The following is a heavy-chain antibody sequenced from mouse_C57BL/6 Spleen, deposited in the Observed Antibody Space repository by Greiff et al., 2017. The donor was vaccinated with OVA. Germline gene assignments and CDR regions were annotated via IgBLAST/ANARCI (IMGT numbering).Heavy chain of an antibody. CDR3: VSNYGSSYVMDY. V-gene: IGHV10-1*01. CDR2: IRSKSNNYAT. J-gene: IGHJ4*01. CDR1: GFSFNTYA. Sequence: EVQVVESGGGLVQPKGSLKLSCAASGFSFNTYAMNWVRQAPGKGLEWVARIRSKSNNYATYYADSVKDRFTISRDDSESMLYLQMNNLKTEDTAMYYCVSNYGSSYVMDYWGQGTSVTVSS. D-gene: IGHD1-1*01.